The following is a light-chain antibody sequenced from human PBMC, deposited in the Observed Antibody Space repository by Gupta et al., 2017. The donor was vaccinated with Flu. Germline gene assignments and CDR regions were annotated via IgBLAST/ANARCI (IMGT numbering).Light chain of an antibody. CDR2: MNN. J-gene: IGLJ3*02. CDR1: SSNVGDNY. V-gene: IGLV1-47*01. Sequence: RVTISCSGSSSNVGDNYLYWYQQITGTAPKLLIYMNNQRPSGVPDRISGSKSGTSASLAISGLRAEEEADYYCAAWDDSMSGWVFGGGTKLTVL. CDR3: AAWDDSMSGWV.